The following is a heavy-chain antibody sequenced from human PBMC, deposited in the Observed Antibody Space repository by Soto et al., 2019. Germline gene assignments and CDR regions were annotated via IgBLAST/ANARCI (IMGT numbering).Heavy chain of an antibody. Sequence: PSETLSLTCTVSGGSISSYYWSWIRQPPGKGLEWIGYIYYSGSTNYNPSLKSRVTISVDTSKNQFSLKLSSVTAADTAVYYCARDLGYSGYENYYYYHGMDVWGQGTTVTVSS. CDR1: GGSISSYY. J-gene: IGHJ6*02. D-gene: IGHD5-12*01. CDR3: ARDLGYSGYENYYYYHGMDV. V-gene: IGHV4-59*01. CDR2: IYYSGST.